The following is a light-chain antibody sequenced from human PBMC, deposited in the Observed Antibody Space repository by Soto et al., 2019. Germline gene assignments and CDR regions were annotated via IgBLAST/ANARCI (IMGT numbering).Light chain of an antibody. CDR3: QSYDSSLSAHVV. J-gene: IGLJ2*01. CDR2: GNS. Sequence: QSVLTQPPSVSGAPGQRVTIYCTGSSSNIGAGYDVHWYQQLPGTAPKLLIYGNSNRPSGVPDRFSGFKSGTSASLAITGLQAEDEADYYCQSYDSSLSAHVVFGGGTKLTVL. CDR1: SSNIGAGYD. V-gene: IGLV1-40*01.